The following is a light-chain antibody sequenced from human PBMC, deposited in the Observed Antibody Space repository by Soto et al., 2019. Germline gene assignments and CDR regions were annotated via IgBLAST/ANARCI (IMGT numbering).Light chain of an antibody. Sequence: DIQMTQSPSSVSASVGDRVTITCRASQDVSSRLAWDQQKPGKAPNLLIFAASTLQTGVPSRFSGSGSGTDFTLSIDNLQAEDFATYYCQQGNSFPRTFGQGTRVEI. CDR2: AAS. J-gene: IGKJ1*01. CDR1: QDVSSR. V-gene: IGKV1-12*01. CDR3: QQGNSFPRT.